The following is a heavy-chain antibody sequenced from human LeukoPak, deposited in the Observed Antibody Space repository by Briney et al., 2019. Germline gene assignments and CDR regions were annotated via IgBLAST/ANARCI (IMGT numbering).Heavy chain of an antibody. CDR3: AKAERPTYYYDSSGSDDAFDI. CDR1: GFTFDVYA. J-gene: IGHJ3*02. V-gene: IGHV3-9*01. Sequence: PGGSLRLSCAASGFTFDVYAMHWVRQAPGKGLEWVSGISWNSGSIGYADSVKGRFTISRDNAKNSLYLQMNSLRAEDTALYYCAKAERPTYYYDSSGSDDAFDIWGQGTMVTVSS. D-gene: IGHD3-22*01. CDR2: ISWNSGSI.